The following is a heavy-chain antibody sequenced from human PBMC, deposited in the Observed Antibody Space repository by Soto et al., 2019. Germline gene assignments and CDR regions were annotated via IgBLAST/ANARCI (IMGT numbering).Heavy chain of an antibody. V-gene: IGHV5-10-1*03. CDR1: GYSFTNYW. CDR2: IDPSDSYT. Sequence: EVQLVQSGAEVKKPGESLRISCEGSGYSFTNYWISWVRQTPGKGLEWMGRIDPSDSYTKYSPSFQGHVTISVDESTNTAYLQWSSLQASDTARYYCAREFYTLGWCDPWGQGTLVTVSS. J-gene: IGHJ5*02. CDR3: AREFYTLGWCDP. D-gene: IGHD3-16*01.